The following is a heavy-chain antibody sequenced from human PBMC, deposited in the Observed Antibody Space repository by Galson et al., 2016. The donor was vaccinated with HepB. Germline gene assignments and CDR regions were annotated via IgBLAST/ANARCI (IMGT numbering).Heavy chain of an antibody. J-gene: IGHJ4*01. CDR1: AFSFSSYS. D-gene: IGHD2/OR15-2a*01. CDR3: ARKSPFGPFDY. V-gene: IGHV3-48*02. Sequence: SLRLSCAATAFSFSSYSMNWVRQAPGKGLEWISYISSTRTITYYADSVKGRFTIFRDNAKNSLYLQMDSLRDDDTAVYYCARKSPFGPFDYWGHGTLVSVSS. CDR2: ISSTRTIT.